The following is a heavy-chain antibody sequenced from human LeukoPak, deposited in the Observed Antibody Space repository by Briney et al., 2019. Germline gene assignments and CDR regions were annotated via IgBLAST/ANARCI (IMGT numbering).Heavy chain of an antibody. CDR2: INPNSGGT. Sequence: ASVKVSCKASGYTFTVYYIHWVRQAPGQGLERMGWINPNSGGTKYAQKFQGRVTMTRDTSISTAYMELSRLRSDDTAVYYCASSRAPQNQADVYDFDYWGQGTLVTVSS. V-gene: IGHV1-2*02. J-gene: IGHJ4*02. CDR3: ASSRAPQNQADVYDFDY. D-gene: IGHD5/OR15-5a*01. CDR1: GYTFTVYY.